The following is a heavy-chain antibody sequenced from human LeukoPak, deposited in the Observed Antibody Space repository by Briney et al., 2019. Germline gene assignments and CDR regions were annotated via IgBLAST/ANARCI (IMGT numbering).Heavy chain of an antibody. CDR1: GFTFSNFA. CDR3: AKDLTSGDGRWEFHA. CDR2: IYAGGHVV. Sequence: GGSLRLSCAASGFTFSNFAMAWVRQAPGRGLEWVSGIYAGGHVVTYADSVKGRFTISRDNSKNTLYLQMNDLRVEDTAVYYCAKDLTSGDGRWEFHAWGQGTLVTVSS. V-gene: IGHV3-23*03. D-gene: IGHD2-21*02. J-gene: IGHJ5*02.